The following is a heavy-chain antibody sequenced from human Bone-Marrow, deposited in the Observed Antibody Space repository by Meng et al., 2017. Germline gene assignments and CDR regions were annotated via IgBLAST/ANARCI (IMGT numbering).Heavy chain of an antibody. Sequence: GESLKISCAASGFTLSTYWMHWVRQAPGKGLVWVSRINSDGSDTSYADSVKGRFTISRDNAKNTLYLQMNSLRAEDTAVYYCARVGYYDSSNYYAYFQHWGQGTRVTVAS. J-gene: IGHJ1*01. CDR1: GFTLSTYW. D-gene: IGHD3-22*01. CDR3: ARVGYYDSSNYYAYFQH. CDR2: INSDGSDT. V-gene: IGHV3-74*01.